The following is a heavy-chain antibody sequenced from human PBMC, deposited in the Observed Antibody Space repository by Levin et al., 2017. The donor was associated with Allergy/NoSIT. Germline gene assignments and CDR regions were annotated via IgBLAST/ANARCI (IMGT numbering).Heavy chain of an antibody. V-gene: IGHV1-8*01. J-gene: IGHJ4*02. CDR3: ARTPRSRPYSSGWGRRYYFDY. D-gene: IGHD6-19*01. CDR2: MNPNSGNT. CDR1: GYTFTSYD. Sequence: ASVKVSCKASGYTFTSYDINWVRQATGQGLEWMGWMNPNSGNTGYAQKFQGRVTMTRNTSISTAYMELSSLRSEDTAVYYCARTPRSRPYSSGWGRRYYFDYWGQGTLVTVSS.